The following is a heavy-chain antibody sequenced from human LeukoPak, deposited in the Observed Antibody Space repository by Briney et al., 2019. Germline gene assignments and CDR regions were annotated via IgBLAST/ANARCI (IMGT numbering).Heavy chain of an antibody. D-gene: IGHD2-15*01. Sequence: SQTLSLTCTVSGGSISSGDYYWSWIRQPPGKGLEWIGYIYYSGSTYYNPSLKSRVTISVDTSKNQFSLKLSSVTAADTAVYYCARGDVVVVAAIPDWGQGTLVTVSP. V-gene: IGHV4-30-4*01. CDR1: GGSISSGDYY. J-gene: IGHJ4*02. CDR2: IYYSGST. CDR3: ARGDVVVVAAIPD.